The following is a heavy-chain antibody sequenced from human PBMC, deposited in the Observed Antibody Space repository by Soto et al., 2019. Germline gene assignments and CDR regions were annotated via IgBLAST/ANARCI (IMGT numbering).Heavy chain of an antibody. CDR2: IVVGSGNT. CDR3: AAGGARYFDWSPYYFDY. CDR1: GFTFTSSA. V-gene: IGHV1-58*01. Sequence: AASVKVSCKASGFTFTSSAVQWVRQARGQRLEWIGWIVVGSGNTNYAQKFQERVTITRDMSTSTAYMELSSLRSEDTAVYYCAAGGARYFDWSPYYFDYWGQGTLVTVSS. D-gene: IGHD3-9*01. J-gene: IGHJ4*02.